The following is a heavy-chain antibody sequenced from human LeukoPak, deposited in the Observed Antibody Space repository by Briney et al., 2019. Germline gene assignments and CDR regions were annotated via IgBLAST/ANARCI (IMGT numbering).Heavy chain of an antibody. CDR3: ARDNWNWFDP. J-gene: IGHJ5*02. CDR2: IYYSGST. V-gene: IGHV4-39*07. Sequence: SETLSLTRTVSGGSISSSSYSWGWIRQPPGKGLEWIGSIYYSGSTYYNPSLKSRVTISVDTSKNQFSLKLSSVTAADTAVYYCARDNWNWFDPWGQGTLVTVSS. D-gene: IGHD1-20*01. CDR1: GGSISSSSYS.